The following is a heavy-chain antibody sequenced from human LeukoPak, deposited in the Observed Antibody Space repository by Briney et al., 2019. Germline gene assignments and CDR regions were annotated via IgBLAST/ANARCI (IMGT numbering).Heavy chain of an antibody. Sequence: SVKVSCKASGGTFSSYAISWVRQAPGQGLEWMGGIIPIFGTANYAQKFQGRVTITTDESTSTAYMELSSLRSDDTAVYYCAIKRITIFGVVRGDFDYWGQGTLVTVSS. D-gene: IGHD3-3*01. V-gene: IGHV1-69*05. CDR1: GGTFSSYA. CDR3: AIKRITIFGVVRGDFDY. CDR2: IIPIFGTA. J-gene: IGHJ4*02.